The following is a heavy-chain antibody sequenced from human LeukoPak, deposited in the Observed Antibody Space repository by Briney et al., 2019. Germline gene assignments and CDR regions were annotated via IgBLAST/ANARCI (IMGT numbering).Heavy chain of an antibody. J-gene: IGHJ3*02. CDR3: ARDGGYSYGYGALDI. V-gene: IGHV1-69*04. CDR1: GGTFSSYA. Sequence: SVKVSCKASGGTFSSYAISWVRQAPGQGLEWMGRIIPILGIANYAQKFQGRVTITADKSTSTAYMELSSLRSEDTAVYYCARDGGYSYGYGALDIWGQGTMVTVSS. CDR2: IIPILGIA. D-gene: IGHD5-18*01.